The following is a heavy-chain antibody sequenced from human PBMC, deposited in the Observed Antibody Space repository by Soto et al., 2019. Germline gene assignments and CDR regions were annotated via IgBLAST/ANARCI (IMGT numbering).Heavy chain of an antibody. CDR3: ARDQGYSSSFYYSGMDV. J-gene: IGHJ6*02. CDR2: INPSGGST. Sequence: QVQLVQSGAEVKKPGASVKVSCKASGYTFTSYYMHWVRQAPGQGLEWMGIINPSGGSTSYAQKFQGRVTMTRDTSTSTVYMELSSLRSEDTAVYYCARDQGYSSSFYYSGMDVWGQGTTVTVSS. D-gene: IGHD6-6*01. V-gene: IGHV1-46*01. CDR1: GYTFTSYY.